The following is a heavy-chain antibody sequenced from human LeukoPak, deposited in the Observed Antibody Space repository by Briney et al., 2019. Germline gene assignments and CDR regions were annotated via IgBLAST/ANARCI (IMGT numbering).Heavy chain of an antibody. V-gene: IGHV3-48*01. CDR1: GFPLSSYS. CDR3: VRVKGTYFDY. D-gene: IGHD1-1*01. Sequence: GGSLRLSCTASGFPLSSYSIHWVRQAPGKGLEWISYISSSSSNIYYLDSVQGRLTVSRDNERNSLFLQIDSPRAEDTAVYYCVRVKGTYFDYWGQGSLVTVSS. CDR2: ISSSSSNI. J-gene: IGHJ4*02.